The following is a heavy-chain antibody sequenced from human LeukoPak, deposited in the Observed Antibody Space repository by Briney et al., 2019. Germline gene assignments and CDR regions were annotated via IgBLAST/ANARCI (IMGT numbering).Heavy chain of an antibody. V-gene: IGHV3-23*01. CDR1: EFTFTTYA. J-gene: IGHJ3*02. Sequence: GGSLRLSCAASEFTFTTYALSWVRQAPGKGLEWVSTISTTGGSTYYADSVKGRFTISRDNSKNTLYLQMNSLGAEDTALYYCAKDRHGDYGLGALDIWGQGTMVTVSS. D-gene: IGHD4-17*01. CDR3: AKDRHGDYGLGALDI. CDR2: ISTTGGST.